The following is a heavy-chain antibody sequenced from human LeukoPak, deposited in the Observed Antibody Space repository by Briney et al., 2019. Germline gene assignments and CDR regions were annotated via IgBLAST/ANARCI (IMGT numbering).Heavy chain of an antibody. V-gene: IGHV3-30*02. CDR3: AKDMTPFFYGSWRDYYDY. CDR1: GLNHSCHV. D-gene: IGHD3-10*01. Sequence: GGSLRLSCAASGLNHSCHVMHCLRQAPGKGLEWVAFIWYDGSNQYYADAVKSRFTISRDNSENTLYLQMNSLRAEDTAVYDCAKDMTPFFYGSWRDYYDYWGQGTLVTVSS. J-gene: IGHJ4*02. CDR2: IWYDGSNQ.